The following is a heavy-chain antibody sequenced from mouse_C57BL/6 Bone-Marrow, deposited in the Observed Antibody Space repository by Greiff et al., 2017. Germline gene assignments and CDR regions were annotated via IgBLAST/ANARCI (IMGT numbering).Heavy chain of an antibody. J-gene: IGHJ4*01. CDR3: ARGEGYYARDY. V-gene: IGHV1-63*01. CDR2: IYPGGGYT. CDR1: GYTFTNYW. Sequence: QVQLQQSGAELVRPGTSVKMSCKASGYTFTNYWIGWAKQRPGHGLEWIGDIYPGGGYTNYNEKFKGKATLTADKSSRTAYMQISSLTSEDSAIYYCARGEGYYARDYWGQGTSVTVSA.